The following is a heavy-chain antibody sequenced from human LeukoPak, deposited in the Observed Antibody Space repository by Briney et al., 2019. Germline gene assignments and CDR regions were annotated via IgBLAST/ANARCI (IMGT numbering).Heavy chain of an antibody. Sequence: PSETLSLTCTVSGGSLSSHYWSWIRQPPGKGLEWIGYIYYSGTTNYNPSLKSRVTISVDTSKNQFSLKLSSVTAADTAVYYCARGVYIAAAQYAYWGQGTLVTVSS. D-gene: IGHD6-13*01. CDR3: ARGVYIAAAQYAY. J-gene: IGHJ4*02. CDR1: GGSLSSHY. V-gene: IGHV4-59*11. CDR2: IYYSGTT.